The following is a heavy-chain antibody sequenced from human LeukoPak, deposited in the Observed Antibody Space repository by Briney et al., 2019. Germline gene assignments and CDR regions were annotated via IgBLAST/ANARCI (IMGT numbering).Heavy chain of an antibody. Sequence: GSLRLSCAASGFTFSSYAMHWVRQAPGKGLEWVAVISYDGSNKYYADSVKGRFTISRDNSKNTLYLQMNSLRAEDTAVYYCAREFEQQLVSYYFDYWGQGTLVTVSS. CDR1: GFTFSSYA. D-gene: IGHD6-13*01. CDR2: ISYDGSNK. J-gene: IGHJ4*02. CDR3: AREFEQQLVSYYFDY. V-gene: IGHV3-30*04.